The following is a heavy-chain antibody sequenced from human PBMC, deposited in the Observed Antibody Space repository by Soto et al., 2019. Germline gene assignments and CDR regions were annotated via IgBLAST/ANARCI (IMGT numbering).Heavy chain of an antibody. CDR3: ARDRSRNLDV. V-gene: IGHV4-59*01. Sequence: QVQLQESGPRLVKPSETLSLTCTVSGGPIRGDYWSWIRQTPGKGLEWIGYVYDSGRTSYNPSLQSRVTLSEDTSNNRLSPTLRSVTAADTAVYYCARDRSRNLDVWGKGTTVTVSS. CDR1: GGPIRGDY. CDR2: VYDSGRT. J-gene: IGHJ6*04.